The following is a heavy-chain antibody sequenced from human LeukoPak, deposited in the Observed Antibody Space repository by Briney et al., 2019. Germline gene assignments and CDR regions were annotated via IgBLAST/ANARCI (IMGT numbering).Heavy chain of an antibody. V-gene: IGHV3-23*01. CDR3: AKLYGSSRNLDY. Sequence: GGSLRLFCAASGFSFSSYAMSWVRQAPGKGLEWVSTISASGGNTYYADSVKGRFTISRDTSKNTLYLQMNSLRAEDTAVYYCAKLYGSSRNLDYWGQGTLVTVSS. J-gene: IGHJ4*02. D-gene: IGHD1-14*01. CDR1: GFSFSSYA. CDR2: ISASGGNT.